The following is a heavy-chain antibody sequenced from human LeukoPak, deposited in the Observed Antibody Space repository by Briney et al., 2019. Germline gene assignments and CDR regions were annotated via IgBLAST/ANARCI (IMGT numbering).Heavy chain of an antibody. D-gene: IGHD3-10*01. J-gene: IGHJ6*03. CDR2: IYYSGST. CDR1: GGSISTYY. Sequence: PSETLSLTCTVSGGSISTYYWNWIRQPPGKGLEWIGYIYYSGSTNYNPSLKSRVTISVDTSKNQFSLKLNSVTAADTAVYYCARLDRFGANYYYMDVWDKGTSVTVSS. CDR3: ARLDRFGANYYYMDV. V-gene: IGHV4-59*08.